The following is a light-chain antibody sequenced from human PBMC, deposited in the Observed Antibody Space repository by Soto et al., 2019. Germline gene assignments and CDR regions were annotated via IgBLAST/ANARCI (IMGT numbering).Light chain of an antibody. CDR1: QSVTSSY. V-gene: IGKV3-15*01. CDR2: GAS. J-gene: IGKJ4*01. CDR3: QQYNNWPLT. Sequence: EIVLTQAPGTLSFTPGERATLSCRASQSVTSSYLAWYQQQPGQAPRLLTHGASTRATGIPARFSGTGSGTAFTLTISSLQSEDFAVYYCQQYNNWPLTFGGGSNVAIK.